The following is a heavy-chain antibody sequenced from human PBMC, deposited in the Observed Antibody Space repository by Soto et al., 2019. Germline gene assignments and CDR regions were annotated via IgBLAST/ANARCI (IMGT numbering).Heavy chain of an antibody. V-gene: IGHV3-15*07. CDR2: IKSKTDGGTT. D-gene: IGHD2-15*01. CDR1: GFTFSNAW. Sequence: EVQLVESGGGLVKPGGSLRLSCAASGFTFSNAWMNWVRQAPGKGLEWVGRIKSKTDGGTTDYAAPVKGRFTISRDDSKNTRYLQMNSLKTEDTAVYYCTTDRDCSGGSCYSGSRYYYYGMDVWGQGTTVTVSS. J-gene: IGHJ6*02. CDR3: TTDRDCSGGSCYSGSRYYYYGMDV.